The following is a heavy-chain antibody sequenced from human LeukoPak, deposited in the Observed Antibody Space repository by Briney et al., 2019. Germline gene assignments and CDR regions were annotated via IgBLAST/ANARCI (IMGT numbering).Heavy chain of an antibody. V-gene: IGHV1-69*13. Sequence: ASVKVSCKASGGTFSSYAISWVRQAPGQGLEWMGGIIPIFGTANYAQKFQGRVTITADESTSTAYMELSSLRSEDTAVYYCARARASRHVDIVVVPAAYYYYYYGMDVWGQGTTVTVSS. D-gene: IGHD2-2*01. CDR3: ARARASRHVDIVVVPAAYYYYYYGMDV. J-gene: IGHJ6*02. CDR2: IIPIFGTA. CDR1: GGTFSSYA.